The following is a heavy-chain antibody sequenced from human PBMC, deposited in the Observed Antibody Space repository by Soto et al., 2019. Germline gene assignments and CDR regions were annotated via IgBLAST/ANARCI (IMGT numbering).Heavy chain of an antibody. CDR2: INPNSGGT. Sequence: ASVKVFGKDSGYTFTGDYMHWVRQAPGQGLEWRGWINPNSGGTNYAQKFQGRVTMTRDTSISTAYMELSRLRSDDTAVYYCASGFGATSWYDCYCGMDVWGQGTRVTVSS. CDR3: ASGFGATSWYDCYCGMDV. CDR1: GYTFTGDY. D-gene: IGHD1-26*01. J-gene: IGHJ6*02. V-gene: IGHV1-2*02.